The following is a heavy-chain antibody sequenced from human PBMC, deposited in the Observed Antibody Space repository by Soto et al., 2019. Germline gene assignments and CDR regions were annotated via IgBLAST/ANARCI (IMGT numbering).Heavy chain of an antibody. J-gene: IGHJ5*01. D-gene: IGHD6-13*01. V-gene: IGHV4-39*01. Sequence: SETLSLTCTVSGGSISSSSYYWGWIRQPPGKGLEWIGNIYYSGSTYYNPSLKSRVTIPVDTSKNQFSLKLSSVTAADTAVYYCARRGSSSWFGYWGQGTLVTVSX. CDR3: ARRGSSSWFGY. CDR2: IYYSGST. CDR1: GGSISSSSYY.